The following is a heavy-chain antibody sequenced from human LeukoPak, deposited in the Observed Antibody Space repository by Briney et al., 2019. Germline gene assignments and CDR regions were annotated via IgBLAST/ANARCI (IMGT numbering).Heavy chain of an antibody. CDR3: ARTFVVYCSGGSCSSASHFDY. CDR1: GYTFTGYY. CDR2: INPNSGDT. J-gene: IGHJ4*02. V-gene: IGHV1-2*02. D-gene: IGHD2-15*01. Sequence: GASVKVSCKASGYTFTGYYMHWVRLAPGQGLEWMGWINPNSGDTNYAQKFQGRVTMTRDTSIGTAYMELSRLRSDDTAVYYCARTFVVYCSGGSCSSASHFDYWGQRTLVTVSS.